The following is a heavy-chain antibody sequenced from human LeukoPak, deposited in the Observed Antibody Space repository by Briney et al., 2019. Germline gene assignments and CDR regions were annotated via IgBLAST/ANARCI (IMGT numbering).Heavy chain of an antibody. Sequence: PSETLSLTCTASGGSISSYYGTWIRQPPGKGLEWIGYIYDSGSTNYNPSLKSRVTTSIDTSKNQFSLKLSSVTAADTAVYYCAREEYCGGDCYSGFDYWGQGTLVTVSS. J-gene: IGHJ4*02. V-gene: IGHV4-59*01. D-gene: IGHD2-21*02. CDR3: AREEYCGGDCYSGFDY. CDR2: IYDSGST. CDR1: GGSISSYY.